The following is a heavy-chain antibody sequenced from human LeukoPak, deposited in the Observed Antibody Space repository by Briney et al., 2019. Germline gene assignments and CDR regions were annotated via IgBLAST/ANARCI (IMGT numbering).Heavy chain of an antibody. CDR2: ISDSGTTK. Sequence: GGSLRLSCAASGFTFSSYAMSWVRQAPGKGLEWVSYISDSGTTKSYADSVKGRFTISRDNAKNSMYLQMNSLRAGDTAVYYCARGYASSSGLSYDYWGQGTLVTVSS. V-gene: IGHV3-48*04. J-gene: IGHJ4*02. CDR3: ARGYASSSGLSYDY. CDR1: GFTFSSYA. D-gene: IGHD6-19*01.